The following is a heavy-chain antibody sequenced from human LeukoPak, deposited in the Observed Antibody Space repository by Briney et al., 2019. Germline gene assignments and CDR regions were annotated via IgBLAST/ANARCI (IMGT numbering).Heavy chain of an antibody. J-gene: IGHJ4*02. CDR2: ISVNGAYT. CDR3: ARGQAYYYDSSGLTFDY. D-gene: IGHD3-22*01. CDR1: GFTFSKNV. V-gene: IGHV3-64*01. Sequence: PGGSLRLSCAAKGFTFSKNVKFWVRQAPGKGLEYVSAISVNGAYTYYANSVKGRFTISRDNSKNTLYLQMDSLKPEDMAVYYCARGQAYYYDSSGLTFDYWGQGTLVTVSS.